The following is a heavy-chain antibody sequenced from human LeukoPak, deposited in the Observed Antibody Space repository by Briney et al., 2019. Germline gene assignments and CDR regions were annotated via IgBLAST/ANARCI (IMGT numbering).Heavy chain of an antibody. J-gene: IGHJ4*02. CDR2: IYTSGST. CDR3: ARDRSHCTTTSCKDYFDS. CDR1: GGSISSYY. V-gene: IGHV4-4*07. Sequence: SETLSLTCTVSGGSISSYYWSWIRQPPGKGLEWIGRIYTSGSTNYNPSLKSRVTMSVDTSKNQFSLKLSSVTAADTAVYYCARDRSHCTTTSCKDYFDSWGQGTLVTVSS. D-gene: IGHD2-2*01.